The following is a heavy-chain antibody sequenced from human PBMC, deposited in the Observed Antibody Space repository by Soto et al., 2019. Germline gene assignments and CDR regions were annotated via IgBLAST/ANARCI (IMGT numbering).Heavy chain of an antibody. Sequence: PGESLKISCKCSGYSFTSYWIGWVRQMPGKGLEWMGIIYPGDSDTRYSPSFQGQVTISADKSISTAYLQWSSLKASDTAMYYCARCGLLWFGVYYYGMDVWGQGTTVTVSS. V-gene: IGHV5-51*01. CDR3: ARCGLLWFGVYYYGMDV. D-gene: IGHD3-10*01. J-gene: IGHJ6*02. CDR1: GYSFTSYW. CDR2: IYPGDSDT.